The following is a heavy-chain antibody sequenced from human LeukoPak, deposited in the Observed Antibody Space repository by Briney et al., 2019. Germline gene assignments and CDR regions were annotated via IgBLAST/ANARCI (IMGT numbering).Heavy chain of an antibody. Sequence: PRGSLRLSCAASGFTFSSYWMHWVRQAPGKGLVWVSRINSDGSSTSYADSVKGRFTISRDNAKNTLYLQMNSLRAEDTAVYYCARRPGTNAFDIWGQGTMVTVSS. V-gene: IGHV3-74*01. CDR2: INSDGSST. CDR1: GFTFSSYW. J-gene: IGHJ3*02. CDR3: ARRPGTNAFDI. D-gene: IGHD2-8*01.